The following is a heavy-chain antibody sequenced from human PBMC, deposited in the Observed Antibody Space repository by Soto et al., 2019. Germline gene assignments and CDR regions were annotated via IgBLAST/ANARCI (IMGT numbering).Heavy chain of an antibody. CDR2: INHSGST. V-gene: IGHV4-34*01. CDR3: ARLDIGYSGYPGIDY. CDR1: GGSFSGYY. D-gene: IGHD5-12*01. J-gene: IGHJ4*02. Sequence: QVQLQQWGAGLLKPSETLSLTCAVYGGSFSGYYWSWIRQPPGKGREWIGEINHSGSTNTNPSLKSRVTISVDTSKNQFSLKLSSVTAADTAVYYCARLDIGYSGYPGIDYWGQGTLVTVSS.